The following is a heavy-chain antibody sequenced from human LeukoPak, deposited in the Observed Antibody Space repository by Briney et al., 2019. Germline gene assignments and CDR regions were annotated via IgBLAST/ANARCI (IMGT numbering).Heavy chain of an antibody. J-gene: IGHJ4*02. CDR2: INGRGGST. Sequence: SGGSLRLSCAASGFTFSNYAMNWVRQAPRKGLEWVSAINGRGGSTFYADSVKGRFTISRDNSKNTLYLQMNTLRAEDTAVCYCAKTDPADWYYFDYWGQGTLVTVSS. CDR3: AKTDPADWYYFDY. V-gene: IGHV3-23*01. CDR1: GFTFSNYA. D-gene: IGHD3-9*01.